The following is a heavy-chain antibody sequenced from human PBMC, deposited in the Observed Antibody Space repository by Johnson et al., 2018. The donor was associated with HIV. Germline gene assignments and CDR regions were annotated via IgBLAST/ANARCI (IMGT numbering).Heavy chain of an antibody. CDR3: TTLPPTWRAFHI. D-gene: IGHD4-11*01. J-gene: IGHJ3*02. CDR2: IKSETDDGTT. V-gene: IGHV3-15*06. CDR1: GFSFTNAW. Sequence: EVQLVESGGGVQWSGGSLRLSCAASGFSFTNAWMSWVRQAPGKGLEWVGRIKSETDDGTTHYFAPVKGRFIISRDDSKNTLYLHMKSLKTEDTAVYFCTTLPPTWRAFHIWGQGTMVTVTS.